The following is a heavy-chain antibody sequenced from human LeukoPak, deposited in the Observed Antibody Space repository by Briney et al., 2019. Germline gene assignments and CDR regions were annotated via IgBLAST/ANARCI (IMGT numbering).Heavy chain of an antibody. CDR2: IYPCDYDT. V-gene: IGHV5-51*01. CDR3: ARLGEIDAFDI. Sequence: GESLKISCKGSGYSFTSYWIGWVRQMPGKGLELMVIIYPCDYDTRHRPSFQGQVTIFANKSISTAYLQWSSLKASDTAMYYCARLGEIDAFDIWGQGTMVTVSS. CDR1: GYSFTSYW. J-gene: IGHJ3*02. D-gene: IGHD3-16*01.